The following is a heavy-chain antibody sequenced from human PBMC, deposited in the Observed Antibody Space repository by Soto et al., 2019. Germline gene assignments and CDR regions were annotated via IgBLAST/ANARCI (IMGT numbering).Heavy chain of an antibody. CDR2: ISGYNGHT. D-gene: IGHD2-21*01. CDR1: GYTFTTYG. J-gene: IGHJ6*02. Sequence: QVQLVQSGAEVRKPGASVKVSCKASGYTFTTYGISWVRQAPGQGLEWMGWISGYNGHTKYAQKFQGRVTMTTDTATRTVSMALRSSKSHDTDVYYCATERVMLYYYHGLAVWGQGASVTVAS. CDR3: ATERVMLYYYHGLAV. V-gene: IGHV1-18*01.